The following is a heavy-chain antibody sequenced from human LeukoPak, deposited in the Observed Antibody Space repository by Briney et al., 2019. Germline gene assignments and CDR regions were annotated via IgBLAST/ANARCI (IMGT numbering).Heavy chain of an antibody. Sequence: PSETLSLTCTVSGVSISSHYWSWLRQAPGKGLEWVGYIYYSGSTNYNPSLKSRVTISVDTSKTQFSLKLSSVTAADTAVYYCARLIGDIAVSGTSWFDPWGQGTLVTVSS. CDR2: IYYSGST. CDR3: ARLIGDIAVSGTSWFDP. V-gene: IGHV4-59*11. J-gene: IGHJ5*02. CDR1: GVSISSHY. D-gene: IGHD6-19*01.